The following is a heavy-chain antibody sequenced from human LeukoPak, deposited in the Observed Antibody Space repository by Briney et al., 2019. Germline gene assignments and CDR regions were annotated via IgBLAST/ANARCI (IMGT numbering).Heavy chain of an antibody. Sequence: SETLSLTCTVSGGSISSGGYYWSWIRQPPGKGLEWIGEINHSGSTNYNPSLKSRVTISVDTSKNQFSLKLSSVTAADTAVYYCARGGLHIDTAMVKGGWFDPWGQGTLVTVSS. CDR1: GGSISSGGYY. V-gene: IGHV4-39*07. D-gene: IGHD5-18*01. CDR3: ARGGLHIDTAMVKGGWFDP. J-gene: IGHJ5*02. CDR2: INHSGST.